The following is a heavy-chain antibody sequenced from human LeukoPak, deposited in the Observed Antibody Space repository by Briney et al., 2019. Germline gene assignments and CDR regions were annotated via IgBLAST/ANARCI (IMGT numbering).Heavy chain of an antibody. Sequence: GGSLRLSCAASGFTFSSYDIHWVRQATGKGLEWVSGIGTAGEIYYPGSVKGRFTISRENAKNSLYLQMNSLRAEDTAVYYCARDGLAAATLHWCFDLWGRGTLVTVSS. J-gene: IGHJ2*01. V-gene: IGHV3-13*01. CDR3: ARDGLAAATLHWCFDL. CDR2: IGTAGEI. D-gene: IGHD2-15*01. CDR1: GFTFSSYD.